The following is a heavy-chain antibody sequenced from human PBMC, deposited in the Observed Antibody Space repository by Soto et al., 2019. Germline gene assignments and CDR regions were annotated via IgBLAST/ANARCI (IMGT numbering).Heavy chain of an antibody. J-gene: IGHJ4*02. CDR1: GGTFSGYY. CDR2: INHSGST. Sequence: SETLSLTCAAYGGTFSGYYWSWIRQPPGKGLEWIGEINHSGSTNYNPSLKSRVTISLDTSKNQFSQKLSSVTAADTAVYYCARGPLRYFDWLFVYFDYWGQGTLVTVSS. CDR3: ARGPLRYFDWLFVYFDY. D-gene: IGHD3-9*01. V-gene: IGHV4-34*01.